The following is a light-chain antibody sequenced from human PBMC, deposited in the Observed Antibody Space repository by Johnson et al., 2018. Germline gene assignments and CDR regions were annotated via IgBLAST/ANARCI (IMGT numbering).Light chain of an antibody. CDR1: SSNIGNNY. CDR3: GTWGSSLSAGNV. V-gene: IGLV1-51*02. Sequence: QSVLTQPPSVSAAPGQKVTISCSGSSSNIGNNYVSWYQQLPGTAPKLLIYENNKRPSGIPDRFSGSKSGTSATLGITGLQTGDEADYYCGTWGSSLSAGNVVGTGTKVPVL. J-gene: IGLJ1*01. CDR2: ENN.